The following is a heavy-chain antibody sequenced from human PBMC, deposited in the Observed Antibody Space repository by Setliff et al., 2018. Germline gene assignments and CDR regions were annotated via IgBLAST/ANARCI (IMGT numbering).Heavy chain of an antibody. J-gene: IGHJ4*02. CDR2: IKQDGSEI. Sequence: PGGSLRLSCAASALTFSSYWMNWVRQAPGKGLEWVASIKQDGSEIYYADSVRGRFTISRDTAKNSVYLQMNSLSAEDTAVYYCASGDWFYFDCWGQGTLVTVSS. D-gene: IGHD2-21*01. CDR3: ASGDWFYFDC. CDR1: ALTFSSYW. V-gene: IGHV3-7*01.